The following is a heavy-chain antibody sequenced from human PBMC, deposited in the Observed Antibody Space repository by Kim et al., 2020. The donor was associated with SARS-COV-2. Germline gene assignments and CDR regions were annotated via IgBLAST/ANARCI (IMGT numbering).Heavy chain of an antibody. V-gene: IGHV3-23*01. J-gene: IGHJ4*02. Sequence: DSVKGRFTISRDSSQNAVYLKVNSLRGEDTAVYYCAKDRAAAAGTGQFDYWGQGTLVTVSS. D-gene: IGHD6-13*01. CDR3: AKDRAAAAGTGQFDY.